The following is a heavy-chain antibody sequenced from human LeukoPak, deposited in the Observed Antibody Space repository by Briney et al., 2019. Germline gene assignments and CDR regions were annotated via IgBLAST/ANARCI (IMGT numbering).Heavy chain of an antibody. V-gene: IGHV3-7*01. CDR2: IKQDGSEK. Sequence: GGSLRLSCAASGFTFSSYWMSWVRQAPGKGLEWVANIKQDGSEKYYVDSVKGRFTISRDNAKNSLYLQMNSLRAEDTAVYYCARSHVGGWPYFDYWGQGTLVTVSS. D-gene: IGHD6-19*01. CDR1: GFTFSSYW. CDR3: ARSHVGGWPYFDY. J-gene: IGHJ4*02.